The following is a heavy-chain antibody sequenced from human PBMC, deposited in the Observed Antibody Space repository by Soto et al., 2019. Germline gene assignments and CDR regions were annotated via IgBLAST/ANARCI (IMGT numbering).Heavy chain of an antibody. CDR3: ARHKVAGYYYYGMDV. Sequence: GESRKIACKGSGYSFTSYWISWVRQMPGTGLEWMGRIDPSDSYTNYSPSFQGHVTISADKSISTAYLQWSSLKASDTAMYYCARHKVAGYYYYGMDVWGQGTTVTVSS. J-gene: IGHJ6*02. CDR2: IDPSDSYT. CDR1: GYSFTSYW. D-gene: IGHD6-19*01. V-gene: IGHV5-10-1*01.